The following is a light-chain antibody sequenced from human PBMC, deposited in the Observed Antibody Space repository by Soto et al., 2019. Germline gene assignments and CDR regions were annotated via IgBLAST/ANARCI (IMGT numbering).Light chain of an antibody. CDR3: CSFAVGAALV. Sequence: QSALTPPASVSASLGQSITISCTGTSSNVGTYDLVSWYQHHPDKAPKLIFYEGTKRPSGISSRFSGSKSGNTASLTISGLQAEDDADYYCCSFAVGAALVFGGGTQLTVL. CDR2: EGT. V-gene: IGLV2-23*01. J-gene: IGLJ2*01. CDR1: SSNVGTYDL.